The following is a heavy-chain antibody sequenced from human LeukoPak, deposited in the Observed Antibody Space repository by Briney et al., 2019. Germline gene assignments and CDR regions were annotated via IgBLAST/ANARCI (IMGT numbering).Heavy chain of an antibody. CDR3: AREAAWGNWYFDL. V-gene: IGHV3-30*03. CDR2: IGDTGRAK. CDR1: GFTFSRHG. Sequence: PGRSLRLSYAASGFTFSRHGMHWVRQAPGKGLKWVAVIGDTGRAKYYADSVEGRFTASRDNSKNTLYLEMNSLRYDDTALYYCAREAAWGNWYFDLWGRGTLVTVSS. J-gene: IGHJ2*01. D-gene: IGHD3-16*01.